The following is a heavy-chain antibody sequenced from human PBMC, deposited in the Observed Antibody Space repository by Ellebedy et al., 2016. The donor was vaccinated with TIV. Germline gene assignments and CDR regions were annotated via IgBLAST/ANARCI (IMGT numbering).Heavy chain of an antibody. CDR1: GDSIRSYF. CDR2: ISHSGRT. J-gene: IGHJ4*02. D-gene: IGHD3-22*01. V-gene: IGHV4-59*13. Sequence: SETLSLTXSVSGDSIRSYFWGWIRQPPGAGLDCIGYISHSGRTNYSPSLKSRLTISSDTSKNQFSLQLRSVTAADTALYYCARMRSSGYLDYWGQGILVTVSS. CDR3: ARMRSSGYLDY.